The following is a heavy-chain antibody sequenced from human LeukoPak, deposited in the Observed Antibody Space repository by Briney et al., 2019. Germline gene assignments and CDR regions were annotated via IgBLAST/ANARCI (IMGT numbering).Heavy chain of an antibody. Sequence: WASVKVSCKASGHTFTGYYVHWVRQAPGQGFEWMGWINPQSGGTNYAQNFQGRVTMTGDTSISTVYMEVSRLRSDDTAVYYCARSGYYYGLDVWGQGTTVTLSS. J-gene: IGHJ6*02. D-gene: IGHD3-22*01. CDR1: GHTFTGYY. V-gene: IGHV1-2*02. CDR3: ARSGYYYGLDV. CDR2: INPQSGGT.